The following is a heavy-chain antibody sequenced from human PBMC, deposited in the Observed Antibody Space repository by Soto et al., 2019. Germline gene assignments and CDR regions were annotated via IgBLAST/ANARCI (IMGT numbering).Heavy chain of an antibody. J-gene: IGHJ3*02. Sequence: ASVKVSCKASGYTFTSYGISWVRQAPGQGLEWMGWISAYNGNTNYAQKLQGRVTMTTDTSTSTAYMELRSLRSDDTAVYYCARVRGSINYSNYEGHAFDIWGQGTMVTVSS. CDR3: ARVRGSINYSNYEGHAFDI. V-gene: IGHV1-18*01. D-gene: IGHD4-4*01. CDR1: GYTFTSYG. CDR2: ISAYNGNT.